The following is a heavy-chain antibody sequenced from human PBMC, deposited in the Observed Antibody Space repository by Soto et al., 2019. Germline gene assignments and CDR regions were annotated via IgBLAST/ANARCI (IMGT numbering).Heavy chain of an antibody. J-gene: IGHJ4*02. D-gene: IGHD5-12*01. CDR3: VKQMATWTDSFFDD. CDR2: LGPDGPNT. CDR1: ASRFSRYS. Sequence: PGGARRLSDVPSASRFSRYSITWCRPADGRWLQWVAGLGPDGPNTFYGESVRGRFTISRDNSRNTLYLQRSSPRAEDTAVYFCVKQMATWTDSFFDDWGQEIQVSISS. V-gene: IGHV3-23*01.